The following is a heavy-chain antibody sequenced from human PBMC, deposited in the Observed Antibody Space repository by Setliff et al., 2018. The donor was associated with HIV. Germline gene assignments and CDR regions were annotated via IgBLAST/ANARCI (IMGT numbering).Heavy chain of an antibody. V-gene: IGHV1-69*05. CDR2: IIPIFGTA. CDR3: ARVIRSRRYYYDSSGYSQGAFDI. J-gene: IGHJ3*02. D-gene: IGHD3-22*01. Sequence: SVKVSCKASGGTFSGYAISWVRQAPGQGLEWMGGIIPIFGTANYAQKFQGRVTITTDESTSTAYMELSSLRSEDTAVYYCARVIRSRRYYYDSSGYSQGAFDIWGQGTMVTVSS. CDR1: GGTFSGYA.